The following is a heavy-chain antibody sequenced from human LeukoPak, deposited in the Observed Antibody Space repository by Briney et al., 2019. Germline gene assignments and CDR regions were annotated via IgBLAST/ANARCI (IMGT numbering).Heavy chain of an antibody. CDR3: ARDLYSSGWYGMFDY. Sequence: GGSLRLSCAASGFTFSSYAMSWVRQAPGKGLEWVSAISGSGGSTYYADSVKGRFTISRDNSKNTLYLQMNSLRAEDTAVYYCARDLYSSGWYGMFDYWGQGTLVTVSS. D-gene: IGHD6-19*01. V-gene: IGHV3-23*01. J-gene: IGHJ4*02. CDR2: ISGSGGST. CDR1: GFTFSSYA.